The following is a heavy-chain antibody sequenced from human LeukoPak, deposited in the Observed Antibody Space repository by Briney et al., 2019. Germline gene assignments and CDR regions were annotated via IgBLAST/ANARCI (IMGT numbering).Heavy chain of an antibody. Sequence: GGSLRLSCAASGFTLSSYSMNWVRQAPGKGLEWVSSISSSSSYIYYADSVKGRFTISRDNAKNSLYLQMNSLRAEDTAVYYCARDGDLIFDYWGQGTLVTVSS. CDR2: ISSSSSYI. CDR3: ARDGDLIFDY. D-gene: IGHD7-27*01. CDR1: GFTLSSYS. V-gene: IGHV3-21*01. J-gene: IGHJ4*02.